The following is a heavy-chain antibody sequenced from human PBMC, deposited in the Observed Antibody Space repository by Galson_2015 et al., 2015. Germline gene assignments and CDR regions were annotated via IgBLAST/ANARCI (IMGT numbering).Heavy chain of an antibody. D-gene: IGHD2-2*01. CDR2: ISWNGGSI. J-gene: IGHJ6*02. V-gene: IGHV3-9*01. CDR3: AKVGMRYQLRYGMVV. CDR1: GFTFDDYA. Sequence: SLRLSCAASGFTFDDYAMHWVRQAPGKGLEWVSGISWNGGSIGYADSVKGRFTISRDNAKNSLYLQMNRLRAEDTALYLCAKVGMRYQLRYGMVVWGQGTTVTVSS.